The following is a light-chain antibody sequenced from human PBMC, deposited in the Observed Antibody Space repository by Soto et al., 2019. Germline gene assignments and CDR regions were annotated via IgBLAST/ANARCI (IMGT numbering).Light chain of an antibody. J-gene: IGKJ4*01. V-gene: IGKV3-11*01. CDR3: QQRSNWPPTLT. Sequence: EIVLTQSPATLSLSPGERATLSCRSSQSVGSYLAWYQQKPAQAPRLLIYHASNRATGIPARFSGSGSGTDFTLTISSLEPEDVAVYYCQQRSNWPPTLTCGGGTKVDIK. CDR1: QSVGSY. CDR2: HAS.